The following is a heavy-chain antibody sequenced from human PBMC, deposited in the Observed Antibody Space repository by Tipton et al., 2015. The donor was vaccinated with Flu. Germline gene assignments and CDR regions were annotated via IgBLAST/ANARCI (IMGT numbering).Heavy chain of an antibody. CDR2: ISTSGST. D-gene: IGHD2/OR15-2a*01. J-gene: IGHJ4*02. V-gene: IGHV4-4*07. CDR1: GGSISTSY. Sequence: TLSLTCTVSGGSISTSYWSWIRQPVGKGLEWIGRISTSGSTNYNPSLKSRVTMSVDTSKKHFSLKLSSVTAADTAVYYCARGRVGTFDYWGQGTLVSVSS. CDR3: ARGRVGTFDY.